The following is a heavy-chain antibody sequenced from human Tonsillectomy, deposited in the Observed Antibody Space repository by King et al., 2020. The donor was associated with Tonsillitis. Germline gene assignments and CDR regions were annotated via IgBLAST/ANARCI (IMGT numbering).Heavy chain of an antibody. CDR3: ARGLTAVADSTEFDY. D-gene: IGHD6-19*01. CDR2: ISSSSSYI. V-gene: IGHV3-21*01. Sequence: VQLVESGGGLVKPGGSLRLSCAASGFTFSSYSMNWVRQAPGKGLEWVSSISSSSSYIYYADSVKGRFPISRDNAKNSLYLQIDSLRVEDTAVYYCARGLTAVADSTEFDYWGQGTLVTVSS. CDR1: GFTFSSYS. J-gene: IGHJ4*02.